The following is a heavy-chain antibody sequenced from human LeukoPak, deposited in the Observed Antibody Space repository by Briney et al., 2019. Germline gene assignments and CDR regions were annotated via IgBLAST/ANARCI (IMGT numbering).Heavy chain of an antibody. CDR2: IWYDGTNK. CDR1: GFTFSSYG. D-gene: IGHD6-6*01. V-gene: IGHV3-33*01. CDR3: ARGPNSNWSGLDF. Sequence: PGGSLRLSCGASGFTFSSYGMHWVRQAPGKGLEWVAVIWYDGTNKYYADFVKGRFTISRDSSKNTLYLQMNGLRAEDTAVYYCARGPNSNWSGLDFWGQGTLLTVSS. J-gene: IGHJ4*02.